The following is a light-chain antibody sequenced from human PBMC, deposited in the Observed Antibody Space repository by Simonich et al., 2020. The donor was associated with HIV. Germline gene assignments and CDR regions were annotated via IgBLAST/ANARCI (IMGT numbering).Light chain of an antibody. CDR1: QSLVHSDGNTY. V-gene: IGKV2-30*02. CDR2: KVS. Sequence: DVVMTQSPLSLTVTLGQPASISCRSSQSLVHSDGNTYCNWFQQRPGQSPRRLIYKVSNRDSGVPDRFSGSGSGTDFTLKISRVEAEDVGVYFCMQGTHWPVTFGGGTKVEIK. CDR3: MQGTHWPVT. J-gene: IGKJ4*01.